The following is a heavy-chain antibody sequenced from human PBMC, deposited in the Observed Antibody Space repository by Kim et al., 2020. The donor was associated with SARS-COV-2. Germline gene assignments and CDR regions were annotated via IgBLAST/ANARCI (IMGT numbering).Heavy chain of an antibody. CDR2: IYYSGST. D-gene: IGHD2-21*01. J-gene: IGHJ2*01. Sequence: SETLSLTCDVSGYSISSSKWWGWIRQPPGKGLEWIGYIYYSGSTYYNPSLKSRVTMSVDTSKNQFSLKLSSVTAVDTAVYYCARVDVVLAPPNWYFDLWGRGTLVTVSS. V-gene: IGHV4-28*03. CDR1: GYSISSSKW. CDR3: ARVDVVLAPPNWYFDL.